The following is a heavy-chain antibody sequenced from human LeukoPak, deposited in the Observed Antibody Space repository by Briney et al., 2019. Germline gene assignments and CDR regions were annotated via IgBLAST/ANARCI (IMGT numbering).Heavy chain of an antibody. CDR2: IIHSGST. J-gene: IGHJ6*03. CDR1: GGSFSGYY. CDR3: ARVLAVAGIYYYNSYYMDV. V-gene: IGHV4-34*12. D-gene: IGHD6-19*01. Sequence: TSETLSLTCAVYGGSFSGYYCSWIRQPPGKGLEWIGEIIHSGSTNYNPSLKSRVTISVDTSKNQFSLKLSSVTAADPAVYYCARVLAVAGIYYYNSYYMDVWGKGTTVTVSS.